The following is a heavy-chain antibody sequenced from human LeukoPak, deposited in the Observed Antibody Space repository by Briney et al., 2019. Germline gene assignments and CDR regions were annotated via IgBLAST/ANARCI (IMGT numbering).Heavy chain of an antibody. CDR1: GGTFNNYA. Sequence: SVKVSCKPSGGTFNNYAVAWVRQAPGQGLEWMGQIIPIFGTASYAPKFQGRVAIIADELSTTAYMELSSLISEDTAVYYCTRDPLAASAPGYFDSWGQGSLVTVSS. D-gene: IGHD6-13*01. CDR3: TRDPLAASAPGYFDS. J-gene: IGHJ4*02. V-gene: IGHV1-69*13. CDR2: IIPIFGTA.